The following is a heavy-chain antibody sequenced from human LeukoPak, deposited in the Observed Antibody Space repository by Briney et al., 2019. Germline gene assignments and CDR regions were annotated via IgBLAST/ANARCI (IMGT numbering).Heavy chain of an antibody. CDR1: GFTFSSYG. J-gene: IGHJ4*02. Sequence: PGGSLRLSCAASGFTFSSYGMNWVRQAPGKGLEWVAVIWYDGSNKYYADSVKGRFTISRDNSKNTLYLQMNSLRAEDTAVYYCAKDHRGYTYGTGYFDYWGQGTLVTVSS. CDR2: IWYDGSNK. V-gene: IGHV3-30*02. D-gene: IGHD5-18*01. CDR3: AKDHRGYTYGTGYFDY.